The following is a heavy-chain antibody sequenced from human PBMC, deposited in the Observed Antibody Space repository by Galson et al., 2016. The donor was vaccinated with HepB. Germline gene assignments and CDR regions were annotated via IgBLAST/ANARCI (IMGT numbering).Heavy chain of an antibody. CDR1: GFTFSSYG. V-gene: IGHV3-30*03. CDR2: ISFDGSNQ. CDR3: ARGYMNYDLGYIRFDP. D-gene: IGHD5-24*01. J-gene: IGHJ5*02. Sequence: SLRLSCAASGFTFSSYGMHWVRQAPGKGLEWVALISFDGSNQNYVDSVKGRSTISRNNSQNTLDLQMKSLRAEDTAVYYCARGYMNYDLGYIRFDPGGQGTLVTVSS.